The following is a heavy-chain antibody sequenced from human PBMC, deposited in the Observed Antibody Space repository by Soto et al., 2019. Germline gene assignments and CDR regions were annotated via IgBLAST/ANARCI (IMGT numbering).Heavy chain of an antibody. CDR2: INAGNGNT. CDR3: ARYCSSTSCLTYYYYYYGTDV. CDR1: GYTFTSYA. V-gene: IGHV1-3*01. D-gene: IGHD2-2*01. Sequence: ASVKVSCKASGYTFTSYAMHWVRQAPGQRLEWMGWINAGNGNTKYSQKFQGRVTITRDTSASTAYMELSSLRSEDTAVYYCARYCSSTSCLTYYYYYYGTDVWGQGTTVTVS. J-gene: IGHJ6*02.